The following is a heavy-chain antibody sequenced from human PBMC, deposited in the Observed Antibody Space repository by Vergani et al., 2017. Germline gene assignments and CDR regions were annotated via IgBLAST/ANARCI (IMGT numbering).Heavy chain of an antibody. J-gene: IGHJ4*02. D-gene: IGHD3-16*02. Sequence: QVQLQEWGAGLLKTSETLSLTCGVSGGSFSDSYWSWIRQAPGMGLEWIGEGNHGGSTNYNPSLKSRVSISVDTSKNQFSLQLTSVTAADSALYFCARIARAPTRRNPPPDYWGQGILVTVSS. CDR2: GNHGGST. CDR3: ARIARAPTRRNPPPDY. V-gene: IGHV4-34*01. CDR1: GGSFSDSY.